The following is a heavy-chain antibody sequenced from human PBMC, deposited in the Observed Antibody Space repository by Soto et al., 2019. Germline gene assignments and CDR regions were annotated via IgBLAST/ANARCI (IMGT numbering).Heavy chain of an antibody. Sequence: QVHLVQSGAEVKKPGASVNVSCKTSGYTFTRNGISWVRQAPGQGLEWMGWISPNSGNIKYAQKLQGRVIMTTDTSTSTAYMELRSLRFDDTAVYYCVKDRDSNSWPSRDVWGPGTTVTVS. D-gene: IGHD3-22*01. J-gene: IGHJ6*02. CDR3: VKDRDSNSWPSRDV. CDR2: ISPNSGNI. CDR1: GYTFTRNG. V-gene: IGHV1-18*01.